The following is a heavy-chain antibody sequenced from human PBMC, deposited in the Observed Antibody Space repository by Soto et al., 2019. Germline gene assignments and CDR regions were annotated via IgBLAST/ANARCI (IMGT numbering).Heavy chain of an antibody. CDR3: ARLHTSSWYEFDY. CDR2: INYSGST. Sequence: PSETLSLTCTVSGSSISSSSYYWGWIRQPPGKGLEWIGSINYSGSTYYNPSLKSRVTIYVDTSKNQFSLKLSSVTAADTAVYYCARLHTSSWYEFDYWGQGTLVTVSS. D-gene: IGHD6-13*01. V-gene: IGHV4-39*01. J-gene: IGHJ4*02. CDR1: GSSISSSSYY.